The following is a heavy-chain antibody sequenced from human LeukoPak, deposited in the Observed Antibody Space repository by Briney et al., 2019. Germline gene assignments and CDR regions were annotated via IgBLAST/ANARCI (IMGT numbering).Heavy chain of an antibody. V-gene: IGHV3-74*01. CDR2: TNRDGSST. D-gene: IGHD3-3*01. CDR1: GFTFSSYW. J-gene: IGHJ4*02. CDR3: ARDSVEWYIFDY. Sequence: GGSLRLSCAASGFTFSSYWMHWVRQAPGKGPVWVARTNRDGSSTAYADSVKGRFPISKDNAKNTLYLLMNSLRAEDTAVYYCARDSVEWYIFDYWGQGTLVTVSS.